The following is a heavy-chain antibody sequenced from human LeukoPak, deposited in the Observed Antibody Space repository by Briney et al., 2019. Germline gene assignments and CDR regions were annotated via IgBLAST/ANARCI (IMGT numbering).Heavy chain of an antibody. Sequence: PSETLSLTCTVSGGSISSGGYYWSWIRQHPGKGLEWIGYIYYSGSTYYNPSLKSRVTISVDTSKNQFSLKLSSVTAADTAVYYCARPPYSNYVHGMDVWGQGTTVTVSS. D-gene: IGHD4-11*01. J-gene: IGHJ6*02. CDR2: IYYSGST. CDR1: GGSISSGGYY. V-gene: IGHV4-31*03. CDR3: ARPPYSNYVHGMDV.